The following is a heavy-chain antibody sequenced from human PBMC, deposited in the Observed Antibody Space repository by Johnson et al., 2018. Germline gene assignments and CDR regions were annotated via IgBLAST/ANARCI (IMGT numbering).Heavy chain of an antibody. Sequence: VQLVESGPGLVKPSETLSLTCTVSGGSISSYYWSWIRQPPGKGLEWIGYIYFSGSTNYNPSLKSRVTISLDTSKNQFSLKMSSVTAADTAVYYCARELGATSVGASEIWGQGTMVTVSS. D-gene: IGHD1-26*01. V-gene: IGHV4-59*01. CDR1: GGSISSYY. CDR2: IYFSGST. CDR3: ARELGATSVGASEI. J-gene: IGHJ3*02.